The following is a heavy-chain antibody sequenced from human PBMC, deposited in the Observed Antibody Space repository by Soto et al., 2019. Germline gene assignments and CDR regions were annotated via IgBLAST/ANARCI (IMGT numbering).Heavy chain of an antibody. J-gene: IGHJ6*02. Sequence: SLRLSCGVSGFTLSRYTMHWVRQAPGKGLEWVALISSDGSAKNYADSVKGRFTISRDDSLYLQMTSLRGEDTAVYYCARDGYCSGGSCLDGMDVWGQGTTVTVSS. V-gene: IGHV3-30-3*01. D-gene: IGHD2-15*01. CDR3: ARDGYCSGGSCLDGMDV. CDR1: GFTLSRYT. CDR2: ISSDGSAK.